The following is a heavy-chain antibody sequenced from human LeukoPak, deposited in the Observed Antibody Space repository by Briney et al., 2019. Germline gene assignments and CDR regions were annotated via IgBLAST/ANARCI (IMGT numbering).Heavy chain of an antibody. CDR2: INWNGGNT. J-gene: IGHJ4*02. Sequence: GGSLRLSCAASGFTFDDYGMTWVRQAPGKGLEWVSGINWNGGNTGYADSVKGRFTISRDNAQNSLYLQMNSLRAEDTALYYGARVASNYDFDYWGQGTLVSVSS. CDR1: GFTFDDYG. D-gene: IGHD4-11*01. V-gene: IGHV3-20*04. CDR3: ARVASNYDFDY.